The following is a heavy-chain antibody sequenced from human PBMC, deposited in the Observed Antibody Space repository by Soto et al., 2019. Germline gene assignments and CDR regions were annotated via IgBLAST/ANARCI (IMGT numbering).Heavy chain of an antibody. Sequence: GGSLRLSCAASGFTFSSYAMSWVRQAPGKGLKWVSAISGSGGSTYYADSVKGRFTISRDNSKNTLYLQMNSLRAEDTAVYYCAKDGNWLLADYYYYMDVWGKGTTVTVSS. CDR3: AKDGNWLLADYYYYMDV. J-gene: IGHJ6*03. V-gene: IGHV3-23*01. CDR2: ISGSGGST. CDR1: GFTFSSYA. D-gene: IGHD3-9*01.